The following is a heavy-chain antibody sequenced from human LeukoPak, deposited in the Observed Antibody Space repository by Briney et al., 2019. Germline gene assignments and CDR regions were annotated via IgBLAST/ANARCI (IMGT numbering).Heavy chain of an antibody. D-gene: IGHD3-10*01. J-gene: IGHJ3*02. Sequence: GGSLRLSCTASGFTFGDYAMCWVRQAPGKGLEWVGFIRSKAYGGTTEYAASVKGRFTISRDDSKSIAYLQMNSLKTEDTAVYYCTRRSRGQAAFDIWGQGTMVTVSS. CDR1: GFTFGDYA. V-gene: IGHV3-49*04. CDR2: IRSKAYGGTT. CDR3: TRRSRGQAAFDI.